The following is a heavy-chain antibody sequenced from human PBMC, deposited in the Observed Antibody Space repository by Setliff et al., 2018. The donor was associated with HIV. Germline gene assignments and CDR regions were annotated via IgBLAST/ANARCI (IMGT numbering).Heavy chain of an antibody. Sequence: ASVKVSCKASGFSFSRHYMHWVRQAPGEGLEWVAMINPSDGIPSYAQKFQDRVVVTRDTSRSIVYMELSSLLSEDTAVYFCTRAFPPMIPAAFDIWGLGTLVTGSS. V-gene: IGHV1-46*01. CDR1: GFSFSRHY. D-gene: IGHD3-16*01. CDR2: INPSDGIP. CDR3: TRAFPPMIPAAFDI. J-gene: IGHJ3*02.